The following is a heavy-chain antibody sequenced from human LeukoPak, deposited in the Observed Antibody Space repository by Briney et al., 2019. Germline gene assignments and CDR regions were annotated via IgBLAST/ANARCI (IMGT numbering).Heavy chain of an antibody. V-gene: IGHV3-30*04. CDR2: ISYDGSNK. CDR3: ARDGSSGYSYGFDYYMDV. D-gene: IGHD5-18*01. J-gene: IGHJ6*03. CDR1: GFTFSSYA. Sequence: GGSLRLSCAASGFTFSSYAMHWVRQAPGKGLEWVAVISYDGSNKYYADSVKGRFTISRDNSKNTLYLQMNSLRAEDTAVYYCARDGSSGYSYGFDYYMDVWGKGTTVTVSS.